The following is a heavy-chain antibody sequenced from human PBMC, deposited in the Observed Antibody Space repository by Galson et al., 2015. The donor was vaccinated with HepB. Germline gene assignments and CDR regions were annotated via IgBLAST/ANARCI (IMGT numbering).Heavy chain of an antibody. CDR2: IYYSGGV. J-gene: IGHJ5*02. D-gene: IGHD3-22*01. Sequence: ETLSLTCNVLGGPISSYYWSWIRQPPGKGLEWIGDIYYSGGVTYNPSLKGRVSISVDRSNRPFSLQLTSVTAADTALYFCAKAVSYRGYVRFDPWGPGIRVTVSS. CDR1: GGPISSYY. V-gene: IGHV4-59*01. CDR3: AKAVSYRGYVRFDP.